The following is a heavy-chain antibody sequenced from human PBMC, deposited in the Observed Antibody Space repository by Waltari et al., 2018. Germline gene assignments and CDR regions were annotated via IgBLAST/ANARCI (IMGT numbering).Heavy chain of an antibody. CDR1: GFSLSPSGVG. V-gene: IGHV2-5*01. D-gene: IGHD3-3*01. CDR3: AHYNLITIFGVVSYTFDY. J-gene: IGHJ4*02. CDR2: IYWNDDK. Sequence: QITLKESGPTLVKPTQTLTLTCPFSGFSLSPSGVGVGWIRQPPGKALEWLALIYWNDDKRYSPSLKSRLTITKDTSKNQVVLTMTNMDPVDTATYYCAHYNLITIFGVVSYTFDYWGQGTLVTVSS.